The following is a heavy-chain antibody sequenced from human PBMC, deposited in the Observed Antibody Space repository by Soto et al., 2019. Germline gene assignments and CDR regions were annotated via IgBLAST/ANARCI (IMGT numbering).Heavy chain of an antibody. V-gene: IGHV3-23*01. CDR1: GFSFGSYA. D-gene: IGHD2-2*01. Sequence: PGGSLRLSCAASGFSFGSYALSWVRQAPGKGLEWVSAISGSGGSTYYADSVKGRFTISRDNSKNTLYLQMNSLRAEDTAVYYCAKDVPDIVVVPAATFFDYWGQGTLVTVSS. CDR2: ISGSGGST. J-gene: IGHJ4*02. CDR3: AKDVPDIVVVPAATFFDY.